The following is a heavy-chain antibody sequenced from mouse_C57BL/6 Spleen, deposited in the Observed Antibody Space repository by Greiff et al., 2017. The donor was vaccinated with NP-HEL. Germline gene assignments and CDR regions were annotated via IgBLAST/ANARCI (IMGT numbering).Heavy chain of an antibody. J-gene: IGHJ4*01. CDR1: GYTFTSYW. CDR2: IDPSDSYT. D-gene: IGHD2-4*01. V-gene: IGHV1-50*01. Sequence: QVHVKQPGAELVKPGASVKLSCKASGYTFTSYWMQWVKQRPGQGLEWIGEIDPSDSYTNYNQKFKGKATLTVDTSSSTAYMQLSSLTSEDSAVYYCANRIYDYHYYAMDYWGQGTSVTVSS. CDR3: ANRIYDYHYYAMDY.